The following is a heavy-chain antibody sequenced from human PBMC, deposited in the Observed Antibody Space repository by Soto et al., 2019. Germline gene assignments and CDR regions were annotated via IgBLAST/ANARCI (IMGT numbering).Heavy chain of an antibody. CDR1: GFTFGSYA. J-gene: IGHJ4*02. V-gene: IGHV3-23*01. CDR2: INDNGDLR. CDR3: AKAFGDWYPFEK. Sequence: GGSLRLSCVASGFTFGSYAMSWVRRAPGKGLEWVSTINDNGDLRYYADSVRGRFTISRDNPKNTLYLQLNNLRAEDTARYHCAKAFGDWYPFEKWGLGALVTVSS. D-gene: IGHD2-21*02.